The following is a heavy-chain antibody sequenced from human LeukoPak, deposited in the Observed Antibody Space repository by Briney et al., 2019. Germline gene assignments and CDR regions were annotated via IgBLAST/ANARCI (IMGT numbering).Heavy chain of an antibody. CDR2: ISASGTGT. D-gene: IGHD2-2*01. CDR3: AKLSTSPYYLDY. Sequence: GRSLRLSCAASGFTFSSYGMSWVRQTPGKGLEWVSAISASGTGTYFADSVKGRFTISRDNSKNTLYLQMNSLRAEDTAVYYCAKLSTSPYYLDYWGQGTLVTVSS. J-gene: IGHJ4*02. CDR1: GFTFSSYG. V-gene: IGHV3-23*01.